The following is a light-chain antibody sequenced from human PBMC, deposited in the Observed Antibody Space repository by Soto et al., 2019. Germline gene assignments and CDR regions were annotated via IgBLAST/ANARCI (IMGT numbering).Light chain of an antibody. CDR3: QSYDSSLSEGV. CDR2: GDN. J-gene: IGLJ2*01. CDR1: TSNIGAPYD. Sequence: QSVLTQPPSVSGAPGQRVSISCTGSTSNIGAPYDVHWYQHLPGAAPKLLIYGDNNRPSGVPDRFSGSRSGTSASLAITGLQAGDEADYYCQSYDSSLSEGVFGGGTKLTVL. V-gene: IGLV1-40*01.